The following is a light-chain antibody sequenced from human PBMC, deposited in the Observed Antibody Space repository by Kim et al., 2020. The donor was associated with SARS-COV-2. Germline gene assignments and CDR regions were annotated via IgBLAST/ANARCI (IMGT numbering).Light chain of an antibody. CDR2: NNN. J-gene: IGLJ3*02. CDR1: SSNIGSNA. Sequence: ELTQPPSASGAPGQRVTISCSGSSSNIGSNAVHWYQQLPGTAPKLLIYNNNQRPSGVPDRFSGSKSGTSASLAISGLQSEDEADYYCAAWDDSLNGRVFGGGPQLTVL. CDR3: AAWDDSLNGRV. V-gene: IGLV1-44*01.